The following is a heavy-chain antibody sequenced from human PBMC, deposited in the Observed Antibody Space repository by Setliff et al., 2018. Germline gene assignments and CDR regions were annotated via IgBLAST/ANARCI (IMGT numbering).Heavy chain of an antibody. Sequence: LSLTCAVYGGSFSGYYWSWLRQPPGKGLEWIGEINHSGSTNYNPSLKSRVTISVDTSKNQFSLKLSSVTAADTAVYYCARGRIQLWKYYFDYWGQGTLVTVSS. V-gene: IGHV4-34*01. CDR2: INHSGST. CDR3: ARGRIQLWKYYFDY. J-gene: IGHJ4*02. CDR1: GGSFSGYY. D-gene: IGHD5-18*01.